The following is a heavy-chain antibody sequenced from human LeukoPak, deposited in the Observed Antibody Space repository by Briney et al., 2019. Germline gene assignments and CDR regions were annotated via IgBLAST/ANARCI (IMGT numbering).Heavy chain of an antibody. D-gene: IGHD6-6*01. CDR3: ARDGEQLGSYYYYMDV. Sequence: SVKVSCKASGGTFSSYAISWVRQAPGQGLEWMGGIIPIFGTANYAQEFQGRVTITTDESTSTAYMELSSLRSEDTAVYYCARDGEQLGSYYYYMDVWGKGTTVTVSS. J-gene: IGHJ6*03. CDR2: IIPIFGTA. CDR1: GGTFSSYA. V-gene: IGHV1-69*05.